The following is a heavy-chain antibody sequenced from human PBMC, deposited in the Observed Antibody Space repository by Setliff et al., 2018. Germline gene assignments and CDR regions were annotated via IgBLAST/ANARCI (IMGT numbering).Heavy chain of an antibody. V-gene: IGHV4-34*01. Sequence: ASETLSLTCAVSGGSLSGHYWTWIRQTPEKGLEWIGQINEAGSTNFTPSLKSRVTMSVDTTKNQFSLKLTSVTAADTAVYYCARVSGFLYVDVWGKGTTVTVSS. CDR1: GGSLSGHY. CDR3: ARVSGFLYVDV. J-gene: IGHJ6*03. D-gene: IGHD3-3*01. CDR2: INEAGST.